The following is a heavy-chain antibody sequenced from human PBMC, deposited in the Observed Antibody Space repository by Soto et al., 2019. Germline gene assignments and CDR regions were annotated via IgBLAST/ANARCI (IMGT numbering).Heavy chain of an antibody. Sequence: GSLRLSCSASGFTFSSYAMSWVRQAPGKGLEWVSAISGWGGNKYYTASGKGRLTISRDNSKKTLYLQMNSLRAEDTAVYYCAKDLFIGEYSSSPTFDYWGQGTLVTVSS. J-gene: IGHJ4*02. CDR2: ISGWGGNK. D-gene: IGHD6-6*01. CDR3: AKDLFIGEYSSSPTFDY. V-gene: IGHV3-23*01. CDR1: GFTFSSYA.